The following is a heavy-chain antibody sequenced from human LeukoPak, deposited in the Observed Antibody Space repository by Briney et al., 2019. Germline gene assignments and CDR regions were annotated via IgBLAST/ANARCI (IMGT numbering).Heavy chain of an antibody. V-gene: IGHV4-59*12. CDR2: IYYSGYT. CDR3: ARDSSPHIPFDY. D-gene: IGHD2-21*01. CDR1: GGSISSYY. J-gene: IGHJ4*02. Sequence: SETLSLTCTVSGGSISSYYWSWIRQPPGKGLEYIGYIYYSGYTNYNPSLKSRVTISVDTSKNQFSLKLSSVTAADTAVYYCARDSSPHIPFDYWGQGTLVTVSS.